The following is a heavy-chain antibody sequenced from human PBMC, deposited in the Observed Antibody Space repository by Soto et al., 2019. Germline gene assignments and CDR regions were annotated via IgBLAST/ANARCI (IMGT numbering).Heavy chain of an antibody. Sequence: PSETLSLTCAVYGGSFSGYYWSWIRQPPGKGLEWIGEINHSGSTNYNPSLKSRVTISVDTSKNQFSLKLSSVTAADTAVYYCARVRYCSGGSCYVFDYWGQGTLVTVSS. CDR2: INHSGST. CDR1: GGSFSGYY. V-gene: IGHV4-34*01. CDR3: ARVRYCSGGSCYVFDY. J-gene: IGHJ4*02. D-gene: IGHD2-15*01.